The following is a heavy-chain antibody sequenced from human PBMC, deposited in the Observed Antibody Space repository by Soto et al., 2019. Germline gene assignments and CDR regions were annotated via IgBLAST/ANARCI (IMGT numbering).Heavy chain of an antibody. D-gene: IGHD3-10*01. J-gene: IGHJ4*02. V-gene: IGHV3-30*03. CDR2: ISYDESNK. Sequence: PGGSLRLSCAASGFTFSTYGMHWVRQAPGKGLEWVAVISYDESNKYYADSVKGRFTISRDNAKNLLYLQMDSLRAEDTALYYCATETWFRCDNWGQGTLVTVSS. CDR3: ATETWFRCDN. CDR1: GFTFSTYG.